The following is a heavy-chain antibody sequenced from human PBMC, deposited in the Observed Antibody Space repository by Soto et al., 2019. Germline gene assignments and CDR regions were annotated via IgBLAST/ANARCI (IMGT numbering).Heavy chain of an antibody. CDR3: AKNIPRTGSFDY. V-gene: IGHV4-59*08. CDR2: IYYSGST. Sequence: ASETLSLTCTVSGASISSYYWSWLRQPPGKGLEWMGYIYYSGSTNYNPSLKSRVNISVDTSKNQFSLKVSSVTAADTAVYECAKNIPRTGSFDYWGQGSLVTLSS. CDR1: GASISSYY. J-gene: IGHJ4*02. D-gene: IGHD2-15*01.